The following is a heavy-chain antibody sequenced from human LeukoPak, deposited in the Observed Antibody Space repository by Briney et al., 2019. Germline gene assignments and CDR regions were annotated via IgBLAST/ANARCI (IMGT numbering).Heavy chain of an antibody. Sequence: PSETLSLTCTVSGGSISSGGYYWSWIRQHPGKGLEWSGYIYYSGSTYYNPSLKSRVTISVDTSKNQFSLKLSSVTAADTAVYYCARNVDTAMVGGYYFDYWGQGTLVTVSS. V-gene: IGHV4-31*03. CDR2: IYYSGST. CDR3: ARNVDTAMVGGYYFDY. CDR1: GGSISSGGYY. J-gene: IGHJ4*02. D-gene: IGHD5-18*01.